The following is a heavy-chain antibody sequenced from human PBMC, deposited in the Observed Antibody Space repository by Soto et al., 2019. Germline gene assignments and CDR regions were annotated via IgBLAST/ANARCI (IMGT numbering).Heavy chain of an antibody. J-gene: IGHJ4*02. Sequence: SETLSLTCTVSGGSISSGDYYWRWLRQPPGKGLEWIGYIYYSGSTYYNPSLKSRVTISVDTSKNQFSLKLSSVTAADTAVYYCARTPGVGYYDSSGYCDYWGQGTLVTVSS. CDR2: IYYSGST. CDR1: GGSISSGDYY. D-gene: IGHD3-22*01. CDR3: ARTPGVGYYDSSGYCDY. V-gene: IGHV4-30-4*01.